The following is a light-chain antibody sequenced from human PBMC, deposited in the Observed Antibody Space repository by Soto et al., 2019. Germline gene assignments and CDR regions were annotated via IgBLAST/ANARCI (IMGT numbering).Light chain of an antibody. V-gene: IGLV2-14*01. J-gene: IGLJ1*01. Sequence: QSVLTQPASVSRSPGQSVTISCTGASSDVGGYDYVSWYQQHPGKAPKLILYEVNNRPSGVSNHFSGSKSGNTASLIISGLQADDEADYYCSSYSTTSTLVFGSGTKLTVL. CDR3: SSYSTTSTLV. CDR1: SSDVGGYDY. CDR2: EVN.